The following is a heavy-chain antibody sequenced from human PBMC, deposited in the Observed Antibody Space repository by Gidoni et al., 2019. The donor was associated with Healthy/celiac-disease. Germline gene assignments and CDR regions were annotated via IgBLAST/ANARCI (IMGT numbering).Heavy chain of an antibody. CDR1: GFTFSSYS. CDR3: AKNPHPVRGVIIFQVGGYYYMDV. D-gene: IGHD3-10*01. Sequence: EVQLVESGGGLVQPGGSLRLSCAASGFTFSSYSMNWVRQAPGKGLEWVSYISSSSSTIYYADSVKGRFTISRDNAKNSLYLQMNSLRAEDTAVYYCAKNPHPVRGVIIFQVGGYYYMDVWGKGTTVTVSS. V-gene: IGHV3-48*01. J-gene: IGHJ6*03. CDR2: ISSSSSTI.